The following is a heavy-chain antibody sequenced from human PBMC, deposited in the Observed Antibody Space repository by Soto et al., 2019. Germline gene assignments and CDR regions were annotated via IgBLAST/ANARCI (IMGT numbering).Heavy chain of an antibody. D-gene: IGHD3-16*01. CDR2: IYYSGST. J-gene: IGHJ4*02. CDR1: GGSISSGGYY. V-gene: IGHV4-31*03. Sequence: TLSLTCTVSGGSISSGGYYWSWIRQHPGKGLEWIGYIYYSGSTYYNPSLKSRVTISVDTSKNQFSLKLSSVTAADTAVYYCARDLGQGGGVDYWGQGTLVTVSS. CDR3: ARDLGQGGGVDY.